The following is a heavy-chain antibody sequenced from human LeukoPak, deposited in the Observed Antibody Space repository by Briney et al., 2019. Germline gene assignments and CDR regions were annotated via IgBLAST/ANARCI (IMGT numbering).Heavy chain of an antibody. Sequence: ASVKVSCKASGYAFTGYYMHWVRQAPGQGLEWMGWINPNSGGTNYAQKFQGWVTMTRDTSISTAYMELSRLRSDDTAVYYCAKSEGSSGWYRNDYWGQGTLVTVSS. J-gene: IGHJ4*02. CDR2: INPNSGGT. D-gene: IGHD6-19*01. CDR3: AKSEGSSGWYRNDY. V-gene: IGHV1-2*04. CDR1: GYAFTGYY.